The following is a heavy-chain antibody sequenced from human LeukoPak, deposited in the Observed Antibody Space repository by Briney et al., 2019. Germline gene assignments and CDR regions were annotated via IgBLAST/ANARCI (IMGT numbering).Heavy chain of an antibody. V-gene: IGHV1-46*03. D-gene: IGHD5-18*01. CDR3: ARVGMDTAMVTGAYYYYYYMDV. CDR2: INPSGGST. J-gene: IGHJ6*03. Sequence: GASVKVSYKASGYTFTIYYMHWVRQAPGQGLEWMGIINPSGGSTSYAQKFQGRVTMTRDTSTSTVYMELSSLRSEDTAVSYCARVGMDTAMVTGAYYYYYYMDVWGKGTTVTVSS. CDR1: GYTFTIYY.